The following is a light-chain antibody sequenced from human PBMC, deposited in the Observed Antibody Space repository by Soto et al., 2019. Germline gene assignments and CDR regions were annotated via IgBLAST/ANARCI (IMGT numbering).Light chain of an antibody. CDR2: GTS. J-gene: IGKJ1*01. V-gene: IGKV3-20*01. Sequence: EIVLTQSPGTLSVSPGERATLSCRASQTISSNYLAWYQQKPGQAPSLLIYGTSSRATGIPDRFSGSGSGTDFPLTISRLEHEPSAIYYCQQYLSWTFGQGTKVEIK. CDR1: QTISSNY. CDR3: QQYLSWT.